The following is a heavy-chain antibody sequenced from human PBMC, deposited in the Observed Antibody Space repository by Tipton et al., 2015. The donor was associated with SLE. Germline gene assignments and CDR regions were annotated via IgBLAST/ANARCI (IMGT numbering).Heavy chain of an antibody. J-gene: IGHJ4*02. CDR2: IYTSGST. Sequence: TLSLTCTVSGGSISSYYWCWIRQPAGKGLEWIGRIYTSGSTNYNPSLKSRVTMSVDTSKNQFSLKLSSVTAADTAVYYCAREDQSVGATPYFDYWGQGTLVTVSS. D-gene: IGHD1-26*01. CDR3: AREDQSVGATPYFDY. V-gene: IGHV4-4*07. CDR1: GGSISSYY.